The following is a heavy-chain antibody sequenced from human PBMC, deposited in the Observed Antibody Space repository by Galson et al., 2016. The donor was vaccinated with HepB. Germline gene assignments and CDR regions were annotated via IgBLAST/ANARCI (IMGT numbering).Heavy chain of an antibody. J-gene: IGHJ6*02. Sequence: SLRLSCAPSGFAFNRFSMNWVRQAPGKGLEWVSSISTSSTYTFYADSVKGRFAISRDNAKNALCLQMNSLRAEDTAVYFCAKSDGYKPPYYYGIDVWGQGTTVTFSS. CDR2: ISTSSTYT. D-gene: IGHD5-24*01. CDR3: AKSDGYKPPYYYGIDV. CDR1: GFAFNRFS. V-gene: IGHV3-21*01.